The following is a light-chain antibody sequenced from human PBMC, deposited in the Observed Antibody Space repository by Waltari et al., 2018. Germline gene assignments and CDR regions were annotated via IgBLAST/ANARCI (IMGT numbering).Light chain of an antibody. J-gene: IGLJ3*02. V-gene: IGLV1-44*01. CDR1: SSTIGRNI. CDR2: PNN. Sequence: QSVLTQPPSASGTPGQRVTISCSGSSSTIGRNIVNWYQQLPGTSPKLLIYPNNPRPAGVPDRFSGSKSGTSASLAISGLQSEDEADYHCAAWDDSLTAWVFGGGTKLTVL. CDR3: AAWDDSLTAWV.